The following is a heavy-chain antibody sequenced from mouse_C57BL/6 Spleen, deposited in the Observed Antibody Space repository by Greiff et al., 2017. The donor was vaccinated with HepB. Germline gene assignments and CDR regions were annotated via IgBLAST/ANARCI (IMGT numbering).Heavy chain of an antibody. V-gene: IGHV5-17*01. D-gene: IGHD1-1*01. CDR3: ATCYYGRGYFDV. J-gene: IGHJ1*03. CDR1: GFTFSDDG. CDR2: ISSGSSTI. Sequence: EVKVEESGGGLVKPGGSLKLSCAASGFTFSDDGMHWVRQAPEKGLEWVAYISSGSSTIYYAATVKGRFTISRDNAKNTLFLQMTSLRSEDTAMYYCATCYYGRGYFDVWGTGTTVTVSS.